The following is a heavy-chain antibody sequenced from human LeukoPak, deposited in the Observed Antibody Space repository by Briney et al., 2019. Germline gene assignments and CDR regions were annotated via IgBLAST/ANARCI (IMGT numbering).Heavy chain of an antibody. Sequence: SETLSLTCTVSGGSISSYYWNWIRQPPGKGLEWIGYIYYSGSTNYNPSLKSRVTISVDASKNQFSLTLSSVTAADTAVYSCARAGRTDGYKSYFDYWGQGTLVTVSS. J-gene: IGHJ4*02. CDR2: IYYSGST. V-gene: IGHV4-59*01. CDR1: GGSISSYY. CDR3: ARAGRTDGYKSYFDY. D-gene: IGHD5-24*01.